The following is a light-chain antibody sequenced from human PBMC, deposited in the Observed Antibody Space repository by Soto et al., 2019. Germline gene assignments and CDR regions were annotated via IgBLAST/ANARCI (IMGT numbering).Light chain of an antibody. CDR1: QSVSSSY. Sequence: EIVLTQSPGTLSLSPGERATLSCRASQSVSSSYLAWYQQKPGQAPRLLIYGASSRATCIPDRFSGSGSGTDFTLTISRLEPEDFAVYYGQQYGSSGYTVGQGTKLEIK. CDR2: GAS. J-gene: IGKJ2*01. V-gene: IGKV3-20*01. CDR3: QQYGSSGYT.